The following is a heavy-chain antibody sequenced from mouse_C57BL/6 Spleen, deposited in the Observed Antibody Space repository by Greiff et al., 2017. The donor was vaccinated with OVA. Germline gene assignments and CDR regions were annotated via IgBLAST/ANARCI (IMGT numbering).Heavy chain of an antibody. Sequence: QVQLQQSGAELVKPGASVKLSCKASGYTFTSYWMHWVKQRPGQGLEWIGDINPSSGYTKYNQKFKAKATLTADKSSSTAYMQLSSLTSEDSAVYYCARTGGEGYYFDYWGQGTTLTVSS. CDR3: ARTGGEGYYFDY. CDR2: INPSSGYT. V-gene: IGHV1-7*01. J-gene: IGHJ2*01. CDR1: GYTFTSYW.